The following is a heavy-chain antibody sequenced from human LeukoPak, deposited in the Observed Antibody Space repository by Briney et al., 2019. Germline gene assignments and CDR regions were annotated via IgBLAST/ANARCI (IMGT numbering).Heavy chain of an antibody. CDR3: AKGSGSCYSVDAFDI. CDR1: GFTFSSYA. CDR2: ISGSGGST. D-gene: IGHD2-15*01. Sequence: GGSLRLSCAASGFTFSSYAMSWVRQAPGEGLEWVSAISGSGGSTYYADSVKGRFTISRDNSKNTLYLQMNSLRAEDTAVYYCAKGSGSCYSVDAFDIWGQGTMVTVSS. V-gene: IGHV3-23*01. J-gene: IGHJ3*02.